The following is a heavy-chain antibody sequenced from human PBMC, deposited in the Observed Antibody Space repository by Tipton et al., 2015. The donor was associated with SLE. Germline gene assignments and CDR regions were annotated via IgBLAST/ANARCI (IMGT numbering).Heavy chain of an antibody. V-gene: IGHV3-48*01. D-gene: IGHD3-16*01. J-gene: IGHJ4*02. CDR2: ISSSGSAI. CDR1: GFTFSSCA. Sequence: SLRLSCTASGFTFSSCAMSWVRQAPGKGLEWLSYISSSGSAIYYADSVKGRFTISRDKAENSLYLQMSSLRAEDTALYYCARHPPSRATFFDFWGQGVLVTVSS. CDR3: ARHPPSRATFFDF.